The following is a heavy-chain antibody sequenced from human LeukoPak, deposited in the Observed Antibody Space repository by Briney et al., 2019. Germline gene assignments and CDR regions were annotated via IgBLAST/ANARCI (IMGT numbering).Heavy chain of an antibody. CDR2: ISGSGGST. CDR3: ASPGSSGYYLYDAFDI. V-gene: IGHV3-23*01. Sequence: GGSLRLSCAASGFTFSSYAMSWVRQAPGKGLEWVSAISGSGGSTYYADSVKGRFTISRDNAKNTLYLQMNSLRAEDTAVYYCASPGSSGYYLYDAFDIWGQGTMVTVSS. J-gene: IGHJ3*02. CDR1: GFTFSSYA. D-gene: IGHD3-22*01.